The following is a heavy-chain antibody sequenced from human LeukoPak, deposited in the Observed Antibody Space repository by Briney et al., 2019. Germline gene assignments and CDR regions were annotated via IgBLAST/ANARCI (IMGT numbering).Heavy chain of an antibody. Sequence: SETLSLTCTVSGGSISSDGYYWSWIRQHPGKGLEWIGYIYYSGSTYYNPSLKSRVTISVDTSKNQFSLKLSSVTAADTAVYYCARGGDPYYFDYWGQGTLVTVSS. V-gene: IGHV4-31*03. CDR3: ARGGDPYYFDY. J-gene: IGHJ4*02. D-gene: IGHD2-21*02. CDR2: IYYSGST. CDR1: GGSISSDGYY.